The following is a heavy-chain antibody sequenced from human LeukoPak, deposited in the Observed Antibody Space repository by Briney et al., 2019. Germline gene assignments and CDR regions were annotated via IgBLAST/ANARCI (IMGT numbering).Heavy chain of an antibody. CDR1: GFTFSSYG. CDR3: AKDLYGDCVVVDYFVY. J-gene: IGHJ4*02. D-gene: IGHD4-17*01. CDR2: ITNGGTNK. Sequence: PGGSLRLSCAASGFTFSSYGMHWVRQAPGKGLEWVAAITNGGTNKYYADSVKGRFTISRDNPKNSLYLQMNSLRAEDTAVYYCAKDLYGDCVVVDYFVYWGRGSLVTVSS. V-gene: IGHV3-30*18.